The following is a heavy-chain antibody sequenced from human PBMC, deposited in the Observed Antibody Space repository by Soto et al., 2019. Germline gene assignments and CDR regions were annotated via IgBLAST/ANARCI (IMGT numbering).Heavy chain of an antibody. Sequence: PGESLKISCQGSGYSFTSYWIGWVRQMPGKGLEWMGIIYPGDSDTRYSPSFRGQVTISADKSISTAYLQWSSLKASDTAMYYCGRHAFRGSVGGRSFYYYYGMDVWAQGTTVTVSS. CDR3: GRHAFRGSVGGRSFYYYYGMDV. CDR1: GYSFTSYW. D-gene: IGHD1-26*01. V-gene: IGHV5-51*01. J-gene: IGHJ6*02. CDR2: IYPGDSDT.